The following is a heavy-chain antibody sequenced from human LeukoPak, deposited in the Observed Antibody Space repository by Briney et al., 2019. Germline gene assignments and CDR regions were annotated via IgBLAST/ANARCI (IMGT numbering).Heavy chain of an antibody. Sequence: ASVKVSCKASGYTFTSYGISWVRQAPGQGLEWMGWISAYNGNTNYAQKLQGRVTMTTDTSTSTAYMELRSLRSDDTAVYCCARFAVVPAAIGWFDPWGQGTLVTVSS. CDR3: ARFAVVPAAIGWFDP. V-gene: IGHV1-18*01. CDR2: ISAYNGNT. D-gene: IGHD2-2*02. J-gene: IGHJ5*02. CDR1: GYTFTSYG.